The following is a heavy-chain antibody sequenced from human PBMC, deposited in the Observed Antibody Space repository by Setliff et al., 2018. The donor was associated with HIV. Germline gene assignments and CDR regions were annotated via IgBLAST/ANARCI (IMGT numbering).Heavy chain of an antibody. V-gene: IGHV4-4*08. J-gene: IGHJ5*02. D-gene: IGHD6-13*01. Sequence: SETLSLTCTVSNGSINYYYLTWLRQPPGKSLEWIGTISSTGSTNYNPSLKSRVAMSVYTSKNQISLQLTPLTAADTAVYYCARGLDGYSSWCRDWFDPWGQGTQVTVSS. CDR1: NGSINYYY. CDR2: ISSTGST. CDR3: ARGLDGYSSWCRDWFDP.